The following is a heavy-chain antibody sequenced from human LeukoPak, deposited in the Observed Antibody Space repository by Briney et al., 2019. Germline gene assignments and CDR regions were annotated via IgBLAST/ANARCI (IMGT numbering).Heavy chain of an antibody. V-gene: IGHV3-33*01. CDR3: ARDHSSGWYSDYFDY. J-gene: IGHJ4*02. D-gene: IGHD6-19*01. Sequence: GRSLRLSCAASGLTFSSYSMHWVRQAPGKGLEWVAVIWYDGSNKYYADSVKGRFTISGDNSKNTLYLQMNSLRAEDTAVYYCARDHSSGWYSDYFDYWGQGTLVTVSS. CDR2: IWYDGSNK. CDR1: GLTFSSYS.